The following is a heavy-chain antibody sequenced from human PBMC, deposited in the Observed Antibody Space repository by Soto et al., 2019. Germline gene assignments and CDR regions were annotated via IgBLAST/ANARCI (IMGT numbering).Heavy chain of an antibody. Sequence: GGSLRLSCAASGFTFSDYYMSWIRQAPGKGLEWVSYISSSGSTIYYADSVKGRFTISRDNAKNSLYLQMNSLRAEDTAVYYCARDFGVEGYCSSTSCSPDYYYMDVWGKGTTVTVSS. CDR1: GFTFSDYY. CDR2: ISSSGSTI. V-gene: IGHV3-11*01. J-gene: IGHJ6*03. CDR3: ARDFGVEGYCSSTSCSPDYYYMDV. D-gene: IGHD2-2*01.